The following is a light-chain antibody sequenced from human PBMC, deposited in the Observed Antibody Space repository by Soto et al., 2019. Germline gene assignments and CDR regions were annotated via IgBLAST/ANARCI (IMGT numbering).Light chain of an antibody. V-gene: IGKV4-1*01. CDR3: QQYYSTPWT. CDR2: WAS. J-gene: IGKJ1*01. Sequence: DIVMTQSPDSLAVSLGERATIHCKSSQAVLYSSNNKNYLAWYQQKPGQPPKLLIYWASTRESGVPDRFSGSGSGTDFILTISSLQAEDVAVHYCQQYYSTPWTFGQGTKVEIK. CDR1: QAVLYSSNNKNY.